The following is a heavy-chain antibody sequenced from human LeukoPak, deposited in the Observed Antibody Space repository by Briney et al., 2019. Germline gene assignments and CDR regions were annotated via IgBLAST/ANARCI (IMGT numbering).Heavy chain of an antibody. CDR1: GYTFTSYA. J-gene: IGHJ4*02. CDR3: ARRDSSGWYVFDY. CDR2: INAGNGNT. D-gene: IGHD6-19*01. V-gene: IGHV1-3*01. Sequence: RASVKVSCKASGYTFTSYAMHWVRQAPGQRLEWMGWINAGNGNTKYSQTLQGRVTITRDTSASTAYMELSSLRSEDTAVYYCARRDSSGWYVFDYWGQGTLVTVSS.